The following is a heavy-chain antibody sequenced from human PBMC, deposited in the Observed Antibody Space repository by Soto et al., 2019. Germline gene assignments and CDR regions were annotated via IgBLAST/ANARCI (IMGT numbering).Heavy chain of an antibody. CDR2: ISYDGSNK. D-gene: IGHD5-18*01. Sequence: QPGGSLRLSCAASGFTFSSYGMHWVRQAPGKGLEWVAVISYDGSNKYYADSVKGRFTISRDNSKNTLYLQMNSLRAEDTAVYYCAKENPWVYSYGHFDYWGQGTLVTVSS. CDR3: AKENPWVYSYGHFDY. V-gene: IGHV3-30*18. J-gene: IGHJ4*02. CDR1: GFTFSSYG.